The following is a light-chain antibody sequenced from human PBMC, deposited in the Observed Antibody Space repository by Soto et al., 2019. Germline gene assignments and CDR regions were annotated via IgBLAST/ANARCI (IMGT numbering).Light chain of an antibody. CDR3: CSYAGSSTFVV. CDR1: SSDVGSYNF. Sequence: QSALTQPASVSGSPGQSITISCAGTSSDVGSYNFVPWYQQHPGKAPKLMIYEGNKRPSGVSNRFSGSKSGNTASLTISGLQAADEADYYCCSYAGSSTFVVFGGGTKLTVL. J-gene: IGLJ2*01. V-gene: IGLV2-23*03. CDR2: EGN.